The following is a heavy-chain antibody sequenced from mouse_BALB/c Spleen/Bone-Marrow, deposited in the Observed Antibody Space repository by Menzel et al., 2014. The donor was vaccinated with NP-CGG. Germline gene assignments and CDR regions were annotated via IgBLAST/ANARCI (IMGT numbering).Heavy chain of an antibody. J-gene: IGHJ4*01. CDR2: IYPGSGGT. CDR3: ARSRVPYFALDY. CDR1: GFTFTDYV. Sequence: SGPELVKPGASVKMSCTASGFTFTDYVINWVKQRTGQGLEWIGEIYPGSGGTYYNEKFKAKATLAADKSSNTVHMQLSSLTSEDSVVYFCARSRVPYFALDYWGQGTSVTVSS. V-gene: IGHV1-77*01.